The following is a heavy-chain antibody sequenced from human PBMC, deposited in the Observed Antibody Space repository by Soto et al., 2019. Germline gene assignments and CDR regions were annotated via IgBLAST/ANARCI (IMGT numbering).Heavy chain of an antibody. V-gene: IGHV1-69*13. Sequence: SVKVSCKASGGTFSSYAISWVRQAPGQGLEWMGGIIPIFGTANYAQKFQGRVTITADESTSTAYMELSSLRSEDTAVYYCARSAFLYLDIVVVNGMDVWGQGTTVTAP. CDR3: ARSAFLYLDIVVVNGMDV. CDR1: GGTFSSYA. D-gene: IGHD2-15*01. J-gene: IGHJ6*02. CDR2: IIPIFGTA.